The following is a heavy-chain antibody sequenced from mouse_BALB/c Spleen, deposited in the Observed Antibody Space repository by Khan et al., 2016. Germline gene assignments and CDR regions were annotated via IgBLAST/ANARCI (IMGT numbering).Heavy chain of an antibody. V-gene: IGHV1-87*01. J-gene: IGHJ2*01. CDR3: ARSKLRGYFDY. Sequence: QVQLQQSGAELARPGASVKLSCKASGYTFTNYWMQWVKQRPGQGLEWIGAIYPGDGDTRYTQKLKAKATLTADESYSTASMQISSLASEDTAVYYCARSKLRGYFDYWGQGTTLTVSS. CDR2: IYPGDGDT. CDR1: GYTFTNYW.